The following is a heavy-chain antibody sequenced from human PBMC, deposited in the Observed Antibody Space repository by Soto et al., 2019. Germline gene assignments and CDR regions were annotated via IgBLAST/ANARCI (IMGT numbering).Heavy chain of an antibody. J-gene: IGHJ4*02. CDR1: GYTFSSYH. CDR3: ARDLPPVDY. CDR2: ISAYNGNT. Sequence: QIQLGQSGAEVKKPGASVKVSCKASGYTFSSYHITWVRQAPGQGLEWMGWISAYNGNTNYAQNLQGRVTMTTDPSTSTAYMELRSLRSDDTAVYYCARDLPPVDYWGQGPLVTVSS. V-gene: IGHV1-18*01.